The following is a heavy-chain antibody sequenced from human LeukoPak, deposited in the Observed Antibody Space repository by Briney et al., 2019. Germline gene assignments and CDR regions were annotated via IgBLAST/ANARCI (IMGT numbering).Heavy chain of an antibody. D-gene: IGHD6-19*01. CDR2: IIPILGIA. CDR3: ARGGPLAVAGRLNWFDP. V-gene: IGHV1-69*04. CDR1: GGTFSSYA. Sequence: GASVKVSCKASGGTFSSYAISWVRQAPGQGLEWMGRIIPILGIANYAQKFQGRVTITADKSTSIVYMELSSLRSEDTAVYYCARGGPLAVAGRLNWFDPWGQGTLVTVSS. J-gene: IGHJ5*02.